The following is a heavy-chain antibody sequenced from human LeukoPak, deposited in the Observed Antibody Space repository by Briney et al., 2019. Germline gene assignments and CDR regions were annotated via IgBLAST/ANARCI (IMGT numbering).Heavy chain of an antibody. V-gene: IGHV2-70*11. CDR2: IDWDDDK. Sequence: ESGPALDNPTQTLTLTCIFSGFSLSTSRMCVSWIRQPPGTVLEWPARIDWDDDKDYSTSLKTTLTISKDTSKNQVVLTMTDMDPVDTATYNCARIRADSSGWYGDYCGQGTLVTVSS. D-gene: IGHD6-19*01. J-gene: IGHJ4*02. CDR3: ARIRADSSGWYGDY. CDR1: GFSLSTSRMC.